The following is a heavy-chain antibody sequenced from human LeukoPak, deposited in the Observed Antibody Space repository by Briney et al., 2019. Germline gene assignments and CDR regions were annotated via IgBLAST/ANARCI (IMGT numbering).Heavy chain of an antibody. CDR1: GFTFSSYA. CDR2: ISYDGSNK. Sequence: GGSLRLSCAASGFTFSSYAMHWVRQAPGKGLEWVAVISYDGSNKYYADSVKGRFTISRDNSKNTLYLQMNSLRAEDTAVYYCVGVRFLEWLGDAFDIWDQGTMVTVSS. V-gene: IGHV3-30-3*01. J-gene: IGHJ3*02. CDR3: VGVRFLEWLGDAFDI. D-gene: IGHD3-3*01.